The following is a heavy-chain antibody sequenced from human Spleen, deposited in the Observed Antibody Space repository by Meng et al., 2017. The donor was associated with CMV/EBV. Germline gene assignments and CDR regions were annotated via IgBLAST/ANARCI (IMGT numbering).Heavy chain of an antibody. J-gene: IGHJ4*02. Sequence: FSSSSLMWVRQAPGQGLEWMGGITPAFEAADYAQKYRDRVTITTDDSATTAYMEMSSLGAEDTAVYFCARGPSITVGGVIIWPLEDWGQGTLVTVSS. D-gene: IGHD3-16*02. CDR1: FSSSS. CDR2: ITPAFEAA. V-gene: IGHV1-69*05. CDR3: ARGPSITVGGVIIWPLED.